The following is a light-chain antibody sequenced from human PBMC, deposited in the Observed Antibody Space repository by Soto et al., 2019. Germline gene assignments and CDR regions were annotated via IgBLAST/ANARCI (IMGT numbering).Light chain of an antibody. CDR2: RAS. Sequence: IVMTQSPATLSVSPGERATLSCRAGQTIYSNVAWYQQRPGQAPRLLIYRASTRATGVPARFTAGGSGTEFTLTISSLQSDDLAVYYCQQYDKWPRTFGQGTKVDIK. CDR3: QQYDKWPRT. J-gene: IGKJ1*01. CDR1: QTIYSN. V-gene: IGKV3-15*01.